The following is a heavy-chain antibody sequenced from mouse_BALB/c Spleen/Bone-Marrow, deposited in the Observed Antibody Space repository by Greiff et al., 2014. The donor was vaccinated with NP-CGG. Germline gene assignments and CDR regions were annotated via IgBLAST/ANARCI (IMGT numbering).Heavy chain of an antibody. CDR1: GFTFSRYG. CDR2: ISSGGSYT. D-gene: IGHD2-1*01. J-gene: IGHJ4*01. V-gene: IGHV5-6*01. Sequence: EVQLQQSGGDLVKPGGPLKLSCAASGFTFSRYGMSWVRQTPDKRLEWVANISSGGSYTYYPDSVKGRFTISRDNAKNTLYLHMSSLKSEDTAMYYCARQYGNLGVMDYWGQGTSVTVSS. CDR3: ARQYGNLGVMDY.